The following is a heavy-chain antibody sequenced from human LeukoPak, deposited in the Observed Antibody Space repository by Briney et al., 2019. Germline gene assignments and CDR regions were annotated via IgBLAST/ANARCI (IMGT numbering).Heavy chain of an antibody. CDR2: IYYSGST. D-gene: IGHD4-4*01. Sequence: SETLSLTCTVSGGSISSGGYYWCWIRQHPGKGLEWIGYIYYSGSTYYNPSLKSRVTISVDTSKNQFSLKLSSVTAADTAVYYCARGRTTVTKTYYFDYWGQGTLVTVSS. CDR3: ARGRTTVTKTYYFDY. CDR1: GGSISSGGYY. J-gene: IGHJ4*02. V-gene: IGHV4-31*03.